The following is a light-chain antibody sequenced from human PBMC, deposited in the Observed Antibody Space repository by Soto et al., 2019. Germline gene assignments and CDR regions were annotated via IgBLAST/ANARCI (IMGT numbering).Light chain of an antibody. J-gene: IGLJ1*01. CDR3: SSYTSSSNV. Sequence: QSALPQPASVSGAPGQSITISCTGTSSDVGGYNDVSWYQQHPGKAPKLMIYEVSNRPSGVSNRFAGSKSGNTASLTISGLQAEDEADDYGSSYTSSSNVVGTGTKLTVL. CDR2: EVS. V-gene: IGLV2-14*01. CDR1: SSDVGGYND.